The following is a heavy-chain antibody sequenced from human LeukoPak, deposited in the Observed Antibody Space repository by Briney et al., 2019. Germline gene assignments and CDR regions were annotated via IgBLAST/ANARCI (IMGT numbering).Heavy chain of an antibody. V-gene: IGHV4-59*01. D-gene: IGHD3-22*01. Sequence: PSETLSLTGTVSGGSISSYYWSWIRRPPGKGLEWIGYIYYGGSTNYNPSLKSRVTISVDTSKNQFSLKLSSVTAADTAVYYCARGRGDSGYSNYYYHYMDVWGKGTTVTVSS. CDR1: GGSISSYY. J-gene: IGHJ6*03. CDR2: IYYGGST. CDR3: ARGRGDSGYSNYYYHYMDV.